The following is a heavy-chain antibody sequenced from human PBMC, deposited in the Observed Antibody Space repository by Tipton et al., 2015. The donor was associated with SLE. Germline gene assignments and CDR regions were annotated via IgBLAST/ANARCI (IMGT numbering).Heavy chain of an antibody. J-gene: IGHJ4*02. V-gene: IGHV3-23*03. CDR3: ATCIAVAGCGNC. CDR1: GFTFTSYA. D-gene: IGHD6-19*01. CDR2: IYSGGST. Sequence: SLRLSCAASGFTFTSYAMTWVRQAPGKGLEWVSVIYSGGSTYYADSVKGRFTISRDNFNNTLYLQMNNLKAEDTALYYCATCIAVAGCGNCWGQGTLVTVSS.